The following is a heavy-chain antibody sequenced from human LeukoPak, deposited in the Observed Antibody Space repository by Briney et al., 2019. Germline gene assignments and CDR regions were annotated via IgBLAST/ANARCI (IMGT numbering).Heavy chain of an antibody. D-gene: IGHD4-17*01. Sequence: GGSLRLSCAASGFTFSSYAMSWVRQAPGKGLEWVSAISYSGGSSYYADSVKGRFTISRDNSKNTLYLQMNSLRAEDTAVYYCARGSSTVTSHYYFGCWGQGTLVTVSS. J-gene: IGHJ4*02. CDR3: ARGSSTVTSHYYFGC. CDR1: GFTFSSYA. V-gene: IGHV3-23*01. CDR2: ISYSGGSS.